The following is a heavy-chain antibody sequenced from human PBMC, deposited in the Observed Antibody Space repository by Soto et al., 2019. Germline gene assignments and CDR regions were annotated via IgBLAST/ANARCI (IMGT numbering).Heavy chain of an antibody. Sequence: ASVKVSCKASGGTFSIYTISWVRQAPGQGLEWMGRISTYNGNTNYPQSLQGRLTLTTDTSTTTAYMELRSLRSDDTAVYYCARDPYHVLMVNAPKIYGMDVWGQGNTVTVS. CDR1: GGTFSIYT. CDR3: ARDPYHVLMVNAPKIYGMDV. J-gene: IGHJ6*02. V-gene: IGHV1-18*01. D-gene: IGHD2-8*01. CDR2: ISTYNGNT.